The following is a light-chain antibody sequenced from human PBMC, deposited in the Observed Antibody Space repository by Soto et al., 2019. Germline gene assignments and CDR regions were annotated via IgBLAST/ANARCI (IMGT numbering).Light chain of an antibody. CDR3: QQYNSYWT. V-gene: IGKV1-5*01. CDR1: QSISSW. J-gene: IGKJ1*01. CDR2: DAS. Sequence: EIVLTQSPATLSLSLGERATLSCRASQSISSWLAWYQQKPGKAPKLLIYDASSLESGVPSRFSGSGSGTEFTLTISSLQPDDFATYYCQQYNSYWTFGQGTKVDI.